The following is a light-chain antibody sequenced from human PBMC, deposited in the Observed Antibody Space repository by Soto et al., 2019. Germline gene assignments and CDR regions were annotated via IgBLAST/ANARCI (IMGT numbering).Light chain of an antibody. Sequence: DIQMTQSPSTLSASVGDRVTITCRASQSISSWLAWYQQKPGKAPKLLIYHAYSLESGVPSRFRGIEPGKESPLTINSLRLNDFAPNYCQRKKINRWPFAKGPKVKI. CDR3: QRKKINRWP. CDR1: QSISSW. CDR2: HAY. J-gene: IGKJ1*01. V-gene: IGKV1-5*01.